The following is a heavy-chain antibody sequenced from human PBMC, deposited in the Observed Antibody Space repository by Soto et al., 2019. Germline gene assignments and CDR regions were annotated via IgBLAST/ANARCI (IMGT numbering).Heavy chain of an antibody. CDR2: MTPNSGNT. J-gene: IGHJ3*02. Sequence: QVQLVQSGAEVKKPGASVKVSCKASGYTFTSYDIAWVRQATGQGLEWMGWMTPNSGNTGYEQKFQGRVAMTRNTSISTAYMELSSLRSEDTAVYYCARGVLYYGSGSYVPIWGQGTMVTVSS. CDR1: GYTFTSYD. D-gene: IGHD3-10*01. CDR3: ARGVLYYGSGSYVPI. V-gene: IGHV1-8*01.